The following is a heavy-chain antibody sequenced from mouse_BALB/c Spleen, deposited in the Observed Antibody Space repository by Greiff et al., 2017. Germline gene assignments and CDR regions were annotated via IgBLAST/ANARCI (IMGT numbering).Heavy chain of an antibody. CDR1: GFTFSSYT. V-gene: IGHV5-12-2*01. CDR2: ISNGGGST. CDR3: ARLSHYYGSSYVGAMDY. J-gene: IGHJ4*01. Sequence: EVKVVESGGGLVQPGGSLKLSCAASGFTFSSYTMSWVRQTPEKRLEWVAYISNGGGSTYYPDTVKGRFTISRDNAKNTLYLQMSSLKSEDTAMYYCARLSHYYGSSYVGAMDYWGQGTSVTVSS. D-gene: IGHD1-1*01.